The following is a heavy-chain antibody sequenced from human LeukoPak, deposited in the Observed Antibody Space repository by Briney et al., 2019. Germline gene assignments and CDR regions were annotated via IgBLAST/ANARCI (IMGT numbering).Heavy chain of an antibody. CDR1: GGSFNSGTHY. CDR2: IFYRGTL. J-gene: IGHJ5*02. D-gene: IGHD3-9*01. Sequence: PSETLSLTCTVSGGSFNSGTHYWGWVRQPPGKGLEWIGSIFYRGTLFYSPSLKSRVTVPIDTSKNQFSLKLSSVTAADTAVYYCARHDYDLLTGYTINWFDPWGQGTLVTVSS. CDR3: ARHDYDLLTGYTINWFDP. V-gene: IGHV4-39*01.